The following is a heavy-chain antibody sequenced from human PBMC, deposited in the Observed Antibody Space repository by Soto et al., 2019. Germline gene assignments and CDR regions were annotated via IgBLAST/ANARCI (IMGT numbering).Heavy chain of an antibody. D-gene: IGHD2-15*01. J-gene: IGHJ2*01. CDR3: ANFFFQAEDGIRDTVPVSAFLLNRSSDL. CDR2: VSGGGDGT. V-gene: IGHV3-23*01. Sequence: PGKGLEWVSTVSGGGDGTYYADSVKGGFTISRDNSRNTVYLQIASLRAEDTAVYYCANFFFQAEDGIRDTVPVSAFLLNRSSDL.